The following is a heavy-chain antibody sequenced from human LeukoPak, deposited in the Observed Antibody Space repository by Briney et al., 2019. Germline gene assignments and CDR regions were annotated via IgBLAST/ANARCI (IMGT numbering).Heavy chain of an antibody. J-gene: IGHJ4*02. Sequence: GASVKVSCKASGYTFTSYAMHWVRQAPGQRLEWMGWINAGNGNTKYSQEFQGRVTITRDTSASTDYMELSSLRSEDMAVYYCARAWLYGSGSYYSPLGYWGQGTLVTVSS. CDR1: GYTFTSYA. CDR2: INAGNGNT. CDR3: ARAWLYGSGSYYSPLGY. D-gene: IGHD3-10*01. V-gene: IGHV1-3*03.